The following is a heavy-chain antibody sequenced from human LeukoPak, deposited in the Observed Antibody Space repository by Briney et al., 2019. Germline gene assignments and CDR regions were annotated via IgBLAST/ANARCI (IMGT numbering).Heavy chain of an antibody. CDR2: TNDYGSRT. CDR1: GFTFSRCA. CDR3: VKDLSGNYTFDY. V-gene: IGHV3-64D*09. Sequence: GGSLRLSCSASGFTFSRCAMHWVRQGPGKGLEYVSGTNDYGSRTHYGDSAKGRFIISRDDSRNTVFLHMNSLRGDDTALYYCVKDLSGNYTFDYWGQGILVTVSS. D-gene: IGHD1-26*01. J-gene: IGHJ4*02.